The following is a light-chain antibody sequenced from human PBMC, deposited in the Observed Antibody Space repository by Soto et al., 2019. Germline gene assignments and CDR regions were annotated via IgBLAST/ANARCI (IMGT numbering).Light chain of an antibody. J-gene: IGKJ4*01. Sequence: EIVMTQSPATLSVAPGERVTFSCRASQGVSRKLAWYQYKPGQAPRLLISGASTGATGIPARFSGSGSGTEFTLTISSLQSEDCAIYYCQQYYTWPITFGGGTKVEIK. CDR1: QGVSRK. CDR2: GAS. V-gene: IGKV3-15*01. CDR3: QQYYTWPIT.